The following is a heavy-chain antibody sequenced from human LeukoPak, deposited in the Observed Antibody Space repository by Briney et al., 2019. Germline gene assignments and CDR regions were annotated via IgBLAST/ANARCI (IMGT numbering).Heavy chain of an antibody. V-gene: IGHV3-23*01. D-gene: IGHD6-13*01. CDR3: VKGRISEDGLDF. Sequence: PGGSLRLSCAASGFTFSSYAMSWVRQAPGKGLQGVSALSGSGLSTYYADSVKGRFTISRDNSKNMLYLQMNSLRAEDTAVYYCVKGRISEDGLDFWGQGTLVTVSS. CDR1: GFTFSSYA. J-gene: IGHJ4*02. CDR2: LSGSGLST.